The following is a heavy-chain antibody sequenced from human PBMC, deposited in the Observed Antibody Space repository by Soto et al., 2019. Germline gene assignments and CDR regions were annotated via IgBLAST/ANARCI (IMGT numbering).Heavy chain of an antibody. CDR2: IYWDDDK. D-gene: IGHD3-10*01. J-gene: IGHJ4*02. V-gene: IGHV2-5*02. Sequence: QITLKESGPPLVKPTQTLTLTCTFSGFSLSTSEVGVGWIRQPPGKALEWLALIYWDDDKHYSPSLKGRLTITKDTSKNQVVLTMTNMDPVDTATYYCAHRGGYGSGTYYHYFDYWGQGALVTVSS. CDR3: AHRGGYGSGTYYHYFDY. CDR1: GFSLSTSEVG.